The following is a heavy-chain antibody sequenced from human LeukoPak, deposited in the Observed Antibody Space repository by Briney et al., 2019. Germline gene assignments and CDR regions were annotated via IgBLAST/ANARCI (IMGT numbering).Heavy chain of an antibody. CDR3: ARHKLYYYYYYGMDA. Sequence: SETLSLTCTVSLDSTTSNFWSWVRQPPGKGLEWIGYIYYSGSTNYNPSLKSRVTISVDTSKNQFSLKLSSVTAADTAVYYCARHKLYYYYYYGMDAWGQGTTVTVSS. CDR1: LDSTTSNF. D-gene: IGHD6-6*01. J-gene: IGHJ6*02. CDR2: IYYSGST. V-gene: IGHV4-59*08.